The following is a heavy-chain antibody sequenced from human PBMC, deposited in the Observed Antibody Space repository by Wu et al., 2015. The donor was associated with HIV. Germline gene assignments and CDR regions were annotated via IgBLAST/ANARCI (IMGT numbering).Heavy chain of an antibody. CDR1: GYSFSDYH. CDR2: IAPLFVRP. CDR3: ARNTDSVATSLYSLGV. D-gene: IGHD5-12*01. J-gene: IGHJ6*02. V-gene: IGHV1-69*15. Sequence: QVQLVQSGTEVKKPGSSVKVSCKASGYSFSDYHIHWVRQAPGQGLEWMGRIAPLFVRPNYAQRFQGRVTITADESTSTAYMELSSLKSEDTAVYYCARNTDSVATSLYSLGVWGQGTTVTVSS.